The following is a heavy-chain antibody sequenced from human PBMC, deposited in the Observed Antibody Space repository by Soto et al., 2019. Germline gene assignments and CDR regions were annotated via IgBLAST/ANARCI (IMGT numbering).Heavy chain of an antibody. CDR2: SIPIFGTA. D-gene: IGHD1-26*01. J-gene: IGHJ3*02. CDR3: ARARDFGSYYGGDAFDI. Sequence: QVQLVQSGAEVKKPGSSVKVSCKASGGTFSSYAISWVRQAPGQGLEWMGGSIPIFGTANYAQKFQGRVTITADESTSTAYMELSSLRSEDTAVYYCARARDFGSYYGGDAFDIWGQGTMVTVSS. CDR1: GGTFSSYA. V-gene: IGHV1-69*01.